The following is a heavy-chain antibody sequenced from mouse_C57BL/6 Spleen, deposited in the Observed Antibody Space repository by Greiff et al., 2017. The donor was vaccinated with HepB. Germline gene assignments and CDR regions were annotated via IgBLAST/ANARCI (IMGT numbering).Heavy chain of an antibody. CDR1: GFTFSDYG. CDR3: ARNYGNYEGFAY. J-gene: IGHJ3*01. D-gene: IGHD2-1*01. V-gene: IGHV5-17*01. Sequence: EVQLVESGGGLVKPGGSLKLSCAASGFTFSDYGMHWVRQAPEKGLEWVAYISSGSSTIYYADTVKGRFTISRDNAKNTLFLQMTILRSEDTAMYYCARNYGNYEGFAYWGQGTLVTVSA. CDR2: ISSGSSTI.